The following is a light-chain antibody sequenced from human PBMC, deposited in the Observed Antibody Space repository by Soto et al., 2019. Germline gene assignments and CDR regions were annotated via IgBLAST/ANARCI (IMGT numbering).Light chain of an antibody. CDR1: HIGSKS. Sequence: SYVLTQPPSVSVAPGKTARITCGGNHIGSKSVHWYQQRPGQAPVLVIYYASDRPSGIPERFSGSNSGNTATLTISRVEAGDEADYYCQVWDTRSAPSWVFGGGTKLTVL. J-gene: IGLJ3*02. V-gene: IGLV3-21*04. CDR3: QVWDTRSAPSWV. CDR2: YAS.